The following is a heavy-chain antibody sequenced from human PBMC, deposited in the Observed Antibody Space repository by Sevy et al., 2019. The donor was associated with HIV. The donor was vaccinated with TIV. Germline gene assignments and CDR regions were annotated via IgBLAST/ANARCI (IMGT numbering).Heavy chain of an antibody. CDR2: IHPSGGRT. D-gene: IGHD3-22*01. CDR1: GYTFTNYY. Sequence: ASVKVSCKASGYTFTNYYLHWVRQAHGQGLEWMGIIHPSGGRTSYAQKFQGRVTMTSDTSTTTVYMDLSSLRSEDTAVYYCARGNYYDNSGFPLYYFDYWGRGTPVTVSS. V-gene: IGHV1-46*01. J-gene: IGHJ4*02. CDR3: ARGNYYDNSGFPLYYFDY.